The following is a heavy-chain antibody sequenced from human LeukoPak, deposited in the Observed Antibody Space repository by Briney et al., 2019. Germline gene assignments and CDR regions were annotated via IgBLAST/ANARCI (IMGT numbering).Heavy chain of an antibody. Sequence: SVKVSCKASGGTFSSYAISWVRQAPGQGLEWMGGIIPIFGTANYAQKFQGRVTITADKSTSTAYMELSSLRSEDTAVYCCARGTLGYCSGGSCQPGGYYNYGMDVWGKGTTVTVSS. CDR1: GGTFSSYA. V-gene: IGHV1-69*06. J-gene: IGHJ6*04. CDR3: ARGTLGYCSGGSCQPGGYYNYGMDV. CDR2: IIPIFGTA. D-gene: IGHD2-15*01.